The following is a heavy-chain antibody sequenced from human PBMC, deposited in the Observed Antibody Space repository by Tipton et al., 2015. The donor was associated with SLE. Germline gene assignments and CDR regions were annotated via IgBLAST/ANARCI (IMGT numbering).Heavy chain of an antibody. D-gene: IGHD3-22*01. J-gene: IGHJ4*02. CDR3: ARADYYDSSASDY. Sequence: TLSLTCTVSGGSISSGGYYWSWIRQHPGKGLEWIGYIYYSGSTYYNPSLKSRVTISVDTSKSQFSLKLNSVTAADTAVYYCARADYYDSSASDYWGQGTLVTVSS. V-gene: IGHV4-31*03. CDR1: GGSISSGGYY. CDR2: IYYSGST.